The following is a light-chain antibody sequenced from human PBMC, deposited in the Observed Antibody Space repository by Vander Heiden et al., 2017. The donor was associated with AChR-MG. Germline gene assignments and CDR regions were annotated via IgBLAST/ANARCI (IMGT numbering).Light chain of an antibody. J-gene: IGKJ4*01. CDR1: QGISKS. Sequence: IQMTQSPSSLDASLGDTVTITCQASQGISKSVAWYQQKAGKPPKLLLYSAFSLQCGAPSRFSGSGSGTDYTLTIDSLQPEDVATYYCQQYYRNPITFGGGTKVEIK. CDR2: SAF. CDR3: QQYYRNPIT. V-gene: IGKV1-NL1*01.